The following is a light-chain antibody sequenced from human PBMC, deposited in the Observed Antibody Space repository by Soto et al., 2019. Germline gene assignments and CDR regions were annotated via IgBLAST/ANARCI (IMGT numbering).Light chain of an antibody. CDR2: VEGSGNY. Sequence: QSVLTQPSYASASLGCSVSLTCTLSSRHSFYDIAWHQQRPGTAPRYLMKVEGSGNYDKGSGIPERFSGSSSGADRYLTISNLRSEDEGDFYCESWDTNTRVFGGGTKVTVL. CDR1: SRHSFYD. J-gene: IGLJ3*02. CDR3: ESWDTNTRV. V-gene: IGLV4-60*03.